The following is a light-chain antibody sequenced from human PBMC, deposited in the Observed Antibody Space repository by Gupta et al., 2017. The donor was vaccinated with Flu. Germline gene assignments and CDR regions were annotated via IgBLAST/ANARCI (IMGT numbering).Light chain of an antibody. Sequence: FVLTQSPGTLSLSPGERATLSCRASQSVASNFLAWYQQRPGQAPRLLIYGASNRATGIPDRFSGVGYGTEFTLTISRREPEDFAVYYCQHQVSTPFTFGHGAXVAIK. CDR1: QSVASNF. V-gene: IGKV3-20*01. CDR2: GAS. CDR3: QHQVSTPFT. J-gene: IGKJ3*01.